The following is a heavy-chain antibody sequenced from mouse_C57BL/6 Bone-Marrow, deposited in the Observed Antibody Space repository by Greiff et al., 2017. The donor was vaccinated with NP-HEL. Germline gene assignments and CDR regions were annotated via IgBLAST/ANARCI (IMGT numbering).Heavy chain of an antibody. D-gene: IGHD1-1*01. Sequence: EVQLVESGGGLVKPGGSLKLSCAASGFTFSSYAMSWVRQTPEKRLEWVATISDGGSYTYYPDNVKGRFTISRDNAKNNLYLQMSHLKSEDTAMYYCARDPIYGSSTFDYWGQGTTLTVSS. V-gene: IGHV5-4*01. CDR2: ISDGGSYT. J-gene: IGHJ2*01. CDR1: GFTFSSYA. CDR3: ARDPIYGSSTFDY.